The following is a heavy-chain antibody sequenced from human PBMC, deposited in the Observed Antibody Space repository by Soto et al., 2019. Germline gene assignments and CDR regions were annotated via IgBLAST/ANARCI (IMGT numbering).Heavy chain of an antibody. J-gene: IGHJ6*02. CDR2: IIPIFGTP. V-gene: IGHV1-69*12. D-gene: IGHD3-22*01. CDR1: GGTFSSYA. CDR3: AREAHGDSSGQYYYGMDV. Sequence: QVQLVQSGAEVKKPGSSVKVSCKASGGTFSSYAISWVRQAPGQGLEWMGGIIPIFGTPNYAQKFQGRVRITADXXTXTXXMEVSSLRSEETAVYYCAREAHGDSSGQYYYGMDVWGQGTTVTVSS.